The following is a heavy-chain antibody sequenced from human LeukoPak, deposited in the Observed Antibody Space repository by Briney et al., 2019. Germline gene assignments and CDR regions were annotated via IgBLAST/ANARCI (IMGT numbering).Heavy chain of an antibody. CDR1: GGSISSYY. V-gene: IGHV4-59*01. D-gene: IGHD2-15*01. J-gene: IGHJ6*03. Sequence: SETLSLTCTVSGGSISSYYWSWIRQPPGKGLEWIGYIYYSGSTNYNPSLKSRVTISVDTSKTQFSLKLSSVTAADTSVYYCARVIRCGPYMDVWGKGTTVTVSS. CDR2: IYYSGST. CDR3: ARVIRCGPYMDV.